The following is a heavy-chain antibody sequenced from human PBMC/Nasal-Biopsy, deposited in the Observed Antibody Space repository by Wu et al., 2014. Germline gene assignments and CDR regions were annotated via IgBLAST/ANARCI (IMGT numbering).Heavy chain of an antibody. CDR2: ISSDGSNK. CDR1: GFTFSIYS. J-gene: IGHJ4*02. V-gene: IGHV3-30-3*01. Sequence: LRLSCAASGFTFSIYSMTWVRQAPGKGLEWVAYISSDGSNKYYADSLRGRLSISRDNSKNTLNVEMKSLRVEVTAIYYCARVRMGGYHFDQWGQGTLVTVSS. D-gene: IGHD3-22*01. CDR3: ARVRMGGYHFDQ.